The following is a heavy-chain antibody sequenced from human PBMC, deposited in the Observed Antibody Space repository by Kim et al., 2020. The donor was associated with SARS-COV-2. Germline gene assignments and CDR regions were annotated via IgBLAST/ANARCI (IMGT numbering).Heavy chain of an antibody. D-gene: IGHD6-13*01. CDR1: GFTFSSYG. V-gene: IGHV3-33*01. Sequence: GGSLRLSCAASGFTFSSYGMHWVRQAPGKGLEWVAVIWYDGSNKYYADSVKGRFTISRDNSKNTLYLQMNSLRAEDTAVYYCARFRAAAGSGGYYYGMDVWGQGTTVTVSS. CDR2: IWYDGSNK. J-gene: IGHJ6*02. CDR3: ARFRAAAGSGGYYYGMDV.